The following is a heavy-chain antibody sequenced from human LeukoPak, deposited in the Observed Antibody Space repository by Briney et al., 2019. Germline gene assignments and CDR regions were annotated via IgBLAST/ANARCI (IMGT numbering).Heavy chain of an antibody. J-gene: IGHJ6*02. CDR2: IHYGGTT. CDR1: GGSISGYY. D-gene: IGHD2-15*01. CDR3: ARHDPVALFQRGMDV. Sequence: SETLSLTCTVSGGSISGYYWSCIRQPPGKGMEWIGYIHYGGTTLYNPSLSSRVTMSVDTSKNQFSLKLNSVTAADTAVYHCARHDPVALFQRGMDVWGQGTTVTVSS. V-gene: IGHV4-59*08.